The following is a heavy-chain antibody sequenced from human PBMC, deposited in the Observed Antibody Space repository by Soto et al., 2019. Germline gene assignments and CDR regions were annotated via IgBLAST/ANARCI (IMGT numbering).Heavy chain of an antibody. Sequence: EVQLVESGGGLVQPGRSLRLSCAASGFTFDDYAMHWVRQAPGKGLEWVSGISWNSGSIGYADSVKGRFTISRDNAKNSLYLQMNSLRAEDTALYYCARANSSGWPYYYGMDVWGQGTTLTVSS. CDR3: ARANSSGWPYYYGMDV. J-gene: IGHJ6*02. CDR2: ISWNSGSI. V-gene: IGHV3-9*01. D-gene: IGHD6-19*01. CDR1: GFTFDDYA.